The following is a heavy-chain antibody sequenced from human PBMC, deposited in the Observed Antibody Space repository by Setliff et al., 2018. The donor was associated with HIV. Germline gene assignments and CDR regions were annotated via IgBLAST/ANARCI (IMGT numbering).Heavy chain of an antibody. CDR2: INTNTGNP. CDR3: ARGALDSGIYSGPDTYSDY. V-gene: IGHV7-4-1*02. Sequence: GASVKVSCKASGYSLTCYSINWVRQAPGQGLEWMGYINTNTGNPTYAQGFTGRFVFSVDTPVSTAYLQIISLKAEDTAVYYCARGALDSGIYSGPDTYSDYWGQGTRVTVSS. CDR1: GYSLTCYS. J-gene: IGHJ4*02. D-gene: IGHD1-26*01.